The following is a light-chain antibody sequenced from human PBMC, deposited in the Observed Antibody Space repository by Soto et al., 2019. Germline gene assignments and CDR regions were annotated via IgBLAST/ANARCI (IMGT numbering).Light chain of an antibody. V-gene: IGLV2-8*01. J-gene: IGLJ2*01. CDR2: EVS. CDR1: DSDVGAYTY. CDR3: SSHAGSNNFEV. Sequence: QSALTQPPSASGSPGQSVTISCTGTDSDVGAYTYVSWYQQHPGKAPKLMIFEVSKRPSGVPDRFSGSKSGNTASLTVSGLQPEDEAFYYCSSHAGSNNFEVFGGGTELTVL.